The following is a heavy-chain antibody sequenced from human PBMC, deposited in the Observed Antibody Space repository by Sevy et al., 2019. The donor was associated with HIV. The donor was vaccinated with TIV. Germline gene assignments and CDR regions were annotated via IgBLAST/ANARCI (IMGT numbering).Heavy chain of an antibody. CDR2: ISSSISYI. CDR1: GFTFSSYS. J-gene: IGHJ3*02. V-gene: IGHV3-21*01. D-gene: IGHD2-2*01. CDR3: ASIVVVPAAILDAFDI. Sequence: GGSLRLSCAASGFTFSSYSMNWVRQAPGKGLEWVSSISSSISYICYADSVKGRFTISRDNAKNSLYLQMNSLRAEDTAVYYCASIVVVPAAILDAFDIWGQGTMVTVSS.